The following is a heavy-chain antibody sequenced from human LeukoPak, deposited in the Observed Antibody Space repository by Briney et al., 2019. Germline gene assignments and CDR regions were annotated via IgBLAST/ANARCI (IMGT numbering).Heavy chain of an antibody. V-gene: IGHV4-59*01. CDR2: IYYSGST. CDR3: ARDRSSGWPSSWFDP. Sequence: KPSETLPLTCTVSGGHLSSYHWSWIRQPPGKGLEGIGYIYYSGSTNYNPSLKSRATISVDTSKKQFSLKLSSVTDADTAVYYGARDRSSGWPSSWFDPWGQGTLVTVSS. J-gene: IGHJ5*02. CDR1: GGHLSSYH. D-gene: IGHD6-25*01.